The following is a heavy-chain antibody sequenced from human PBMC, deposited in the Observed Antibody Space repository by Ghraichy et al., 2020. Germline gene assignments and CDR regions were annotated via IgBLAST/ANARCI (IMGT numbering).Heavy chain of an antibody. CDR3: ATGKPIGATDVDY. Sequence: GGSLRLSCEASGFTFSNNYVVWVRQAPGKGLEWLSVIYSGGSMYYADSVKGRFINSRDTSRNTVYHQMNSLTAEDTAIYYCATGKPIGATDVDYCSQGTVVTVSS. CDR1: GFTFSNNY. V-gene: IGHV3-53*01. CDR2: IYSGGSM. D-gene: IGHD1-14*01. J-gene: IGHJ4*02.